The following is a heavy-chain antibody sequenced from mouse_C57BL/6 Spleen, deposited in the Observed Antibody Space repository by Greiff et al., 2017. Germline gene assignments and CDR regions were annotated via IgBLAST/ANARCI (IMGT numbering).Heavy chain of an antibody. CDR2: INPNNGGT. CDR3: ARILLGWFAY. D-gene: IGHD4-1*01. CDR1: GYTFTDYN. V-gene: IGHV1-22*01. Sequence: EVQLQQPGPELVKPGASVKLSCKASGYTFTDYNMHWVKQSHGKSLEWIGYINPNNGGTSYNQKFKGKATLTVNKSSSTAYMELRSLTSEDSAVYYCARILLGWFAYWGQGTLVTVSA. J-gene: IGHJ3*01.